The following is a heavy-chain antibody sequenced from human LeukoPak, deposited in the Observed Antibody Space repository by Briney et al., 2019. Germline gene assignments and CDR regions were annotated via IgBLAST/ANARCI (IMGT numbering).Heavy chain of an antibody. CDR3: ATLKPNYGSGSFDY. D-gene: IGHD3-10*01. J-gene: IGHJ4*02. Sequence: ASVKVSCKVSGYTLTELSMHWVRQAPGKGLEWMGGFDPEDGETIYAQKFQGRVTMTEDTSTDTAYMELSSLRSEDTAVYYCATLKPNYGSGSFDYWGQGTLVTVSS. V-gene: IGHV1-24*01. CDR2: FDPEDGET. CDR1: GYTLTELS.